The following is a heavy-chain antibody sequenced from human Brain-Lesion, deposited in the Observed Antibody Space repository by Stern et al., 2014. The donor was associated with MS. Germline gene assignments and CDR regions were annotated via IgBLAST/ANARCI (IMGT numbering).Heavy chain of an antibody. V-gene: IGHV4-31*03. CDR1: GGSVSSGGYF. J-gene: IGHJ2*01. CDR2: VYYSGSI. Sequence: QVPLEESGPGLVKPLQTLSLTCTVSGGSVSSGGYFWNWIRPHPGKGLEWIGHVYYSGSIAYNPSLKSRVTISVDTSKNQFSLRLRSVTAADTAVYYCARNPALWYFDLWGRGTLTAVSS. CDR3: ARNPALWYFDL. D-gene: IGHD3-3*02.